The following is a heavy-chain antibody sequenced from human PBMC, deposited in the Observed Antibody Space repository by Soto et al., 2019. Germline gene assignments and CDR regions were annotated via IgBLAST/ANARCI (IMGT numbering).Heavy chain of an antibody. CDR3: AAFVVVTAGHY. J-gene: IGHJ4*02. Sequence: EVQLVESGGGLVQPGGSLRLSCGASGFAFSTSWMHWVRQAPGQGLVWVSRITADGSDSSYADSVKGRFTISRDNSKNTVYLEMNSLRAEDPAVYYCAAFVVVTAGHYWGQGALVTVSS. V-gene: IGHV3-74*01. D-gene: IGHD2-21*02. CDR1: GFAFSTSW. CDR2: ITADGSDS.